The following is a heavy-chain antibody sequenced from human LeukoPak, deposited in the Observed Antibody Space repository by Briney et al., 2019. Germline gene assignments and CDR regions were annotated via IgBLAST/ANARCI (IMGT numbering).Heavy chain of an antibody. CDR2: IYYSGST. D-gene: IGHD6-13*01. V-gene: IGHV4-59*11. J-gene: IGHJ6*03. CDR1: GESISSHY. Sequence: SETLSLTCNVSGESISSHYWSWTRQSPGKGLEWIGYIYYSGSTNYNSSLKSRVTISVDTSKNQFSLKLSSVTAADTAVYYCARETRIAAAGIHYYYYMDVWGKGTTVTISS. CDR3: ARETRIAAAGIHYYYYMDV.